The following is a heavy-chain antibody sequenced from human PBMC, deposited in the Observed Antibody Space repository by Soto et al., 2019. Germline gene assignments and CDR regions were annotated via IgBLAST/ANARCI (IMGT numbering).Heavy chain of an antibody. CDR3: ASRVSLAAAGPRAYYYYGMDV. J-gene: IGHJ6*02. CDR2: IYHSGST. V-gene: IGHV4-4*02. D-gene: IGHD6-13*01. CDR1: GGSISSSNW. Sequence: QVQLQESGPGLVKPSGTLSLTCAVSGGSISSSNWWSWVRQPPGKGLEWIGEIYHSGSTNYNPSLKSRVTISVDKSKNQFSLKLSSVTAADTAVYYCASRVSLAAAGPRAYYYYGMDVWGQGTTVTVSS.